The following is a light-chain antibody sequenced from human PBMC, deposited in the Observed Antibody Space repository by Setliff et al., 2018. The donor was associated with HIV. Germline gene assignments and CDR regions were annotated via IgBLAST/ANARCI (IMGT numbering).Light chain of an antibody. Sequence: QSALTQPPSASGSPGQSVTISCTGTSSDVGGYNYVSWYQQHPGKAPKLMIYEVSKRPSGVPERFSGSKSGNTASLTVSGLQAEDEADYYCISYAGSNYYVFGSGT. CDR3: ISYAGSNYYV. V-gene: IGLV2-8*01. CDR1: SSDVGGYNY. J-gene: IGLJ1*01. CDR2: EVS.